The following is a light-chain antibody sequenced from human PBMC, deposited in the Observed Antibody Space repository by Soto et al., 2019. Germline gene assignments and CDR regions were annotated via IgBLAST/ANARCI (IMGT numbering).Light chain of an antibody. V-gene: IGLV2-14*01. CDR3: SLYTSTSTFV. CDR2: GVS. CDR1: SSDIGAYDY. J-gene: IGLJ1*01. Sequence: SVLTQPASLSGSPGQSITISCTGTSSDIGAYDYVSWYQHLPGSAPKLLIYGVSNRPSGVPDRFSGSRSANTASLTISGLQTEDEADYYCSLYTSTSTFVFGPGTKVTVL.